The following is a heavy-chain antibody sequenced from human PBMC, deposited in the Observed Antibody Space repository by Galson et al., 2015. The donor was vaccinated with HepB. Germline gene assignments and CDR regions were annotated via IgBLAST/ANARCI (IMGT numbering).Heavy chain of an antibody. Sequence: SVKVSCKASGYTFTSYGISWVRQAPGQGLEWMGWISAYYGNTNYAQKLQGRVTMTTDTSTSTAYMELRSLRSDDTAVYYCARDLYMGCSSTSCYNGPVAGDFDYWGQGTLVTVSS. CDR3: ARDLYMGCSSTSCYNGPVAGDFDY. V-gene: IGHV1-18*04. CDR1: GYTFTSYG. D-gene: IGHD2-2*02. CDR2: ISAYYGNT. J-gene: IGHJ4*02.